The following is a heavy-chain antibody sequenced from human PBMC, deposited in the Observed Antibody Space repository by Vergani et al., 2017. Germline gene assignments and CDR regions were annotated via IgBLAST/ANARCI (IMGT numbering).Heavy chain of an antibody. V-gene: IGHV3-11*01. J-gene: IGHJ4*02. CDR3: AKDGSTWPSRYFHY. D-gene: IGHD1-26*01. Sequence: VQLVESGGGLVQPGGSLTLSCAASGFTFSDYYMSWIRQAPGKGLEWVSYISSSGSTIYYADSVKGRFTISRDNAKNSLYLQMNSLRADDTAVYYCAKDGSTWPSRYFHYWGQGTLVTVSS. CDR2: ISSSGSTI. CDR1: GFTFSDYY.